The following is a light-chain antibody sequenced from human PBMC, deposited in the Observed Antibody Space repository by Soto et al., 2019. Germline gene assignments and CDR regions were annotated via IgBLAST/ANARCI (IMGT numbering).Light chain of an antibody. Sequence: DIQMTQSPSSLSASVGDRVSITCRASQGISSWVAWYQQRPGKGPKSLIFAASSLQSGVSSRFSASGSGTAFTLTINNLQPEDSATYYCQQYLTYPLSFGGGTKVEIK. J-gene: IGKJ4*01. CDR3: QQYLTYPLS. V-gene: IGKV1D-16*01. CDR1: QGISSW. CDR2: AAS.